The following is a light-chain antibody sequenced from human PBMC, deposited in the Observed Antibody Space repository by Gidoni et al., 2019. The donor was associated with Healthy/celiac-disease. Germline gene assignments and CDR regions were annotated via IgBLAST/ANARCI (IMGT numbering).Light chain of an antibody. V-gene: IGLV2-14*01. Sequence: QSALTQPASVSGSPGESITISCTGTSSAVGGYNYVSWYQQHPGKAPKLMIYAVRNRPSGVSTRFSGPKSGNTASLTISGLQAEDEADYYCSSYTSSSTPYVFGTGTKVTVL. CDR2: AVR. J-gene: IGLJ1*01. CDR3: SSYTSSSTPYV. CDR1: SSAVGGYNY.